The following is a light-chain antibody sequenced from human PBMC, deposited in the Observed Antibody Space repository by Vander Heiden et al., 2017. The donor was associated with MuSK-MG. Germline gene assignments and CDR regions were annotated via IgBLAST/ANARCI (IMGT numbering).Light chain of an antibody. J-gene: IGKJ3*01. CDR3: QQDDNVPFT. CDR2: DAA. V-gene: IGKV1-33*01. Sequence: DIEMTQSPSSLSASVGDTVTITCQASQHITNYLNWYQHKPGKAPKLLLYDAANLEIGVPSRFSGSGFGTDFTFTISSLQPEDSATYYCQQDDNVPFTFGPGTKVEIK. CDR1: QHITNY.